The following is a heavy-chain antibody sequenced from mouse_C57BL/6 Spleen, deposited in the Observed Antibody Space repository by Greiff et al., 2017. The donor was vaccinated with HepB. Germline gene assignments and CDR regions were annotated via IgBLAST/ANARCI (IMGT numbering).Heavy chain of an antibody. CDR2: IYPGSGST. J-gene: IGHJ1*03. D-gene: IGHD2-5*01. V-gene: IGHV1-55*01. CDR3: AREEATYYSNYGYWYFDV. Sequence: VQLQQPGAELVKPGASVKMSCKASGYTFTSYWITWVKQRPGQGLEWIGDIYPGSGSTNYNEKFKSKATLTVDTSSSTAYMQLSSLTSEDSAVYYCAREEATYYSNYGYWYFDVWGTGTTVTVSS. CDR1: GYTFTSYW.